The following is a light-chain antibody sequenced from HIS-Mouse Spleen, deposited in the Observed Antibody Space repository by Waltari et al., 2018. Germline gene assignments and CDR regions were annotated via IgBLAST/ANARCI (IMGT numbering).Light chain of an antibody. V-gene: IGLV3-10*01. CDR3: YSTDSSGNHRV. J-gene: IGLJ2*01. CDR2: EDS. Sequence: SYELTQPPSVSVSPGQTARITCSGDALPNKYAYWYQQKPGQAPVLVIDEDSKRPSGIPERFSGSSSGTMATLTISGAQVEDEADYYCYSTDSSGNHRVFGGGTKLTVL. CDR1: ALPNKY.